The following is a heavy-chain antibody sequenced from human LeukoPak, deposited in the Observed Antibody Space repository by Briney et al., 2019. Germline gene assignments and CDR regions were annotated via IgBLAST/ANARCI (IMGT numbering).Heavy chain of an antibody. J-gene: IGHJ1*01. Sequence: GRFLRLSCAASGFTFSSYGMHWVRQAPGKGLEWVAVIWYDGSNKYYADSVKGRFTISRDNSKNTLYLQMNSLRAEDTAVYYCARDRVSYCSSTSCAVVQHWGQGTLVTVSS. D-gene: IGHD2-2*01. CDR2: IWYDGSNK. CDR3: ARDRVSYCSSTSCAVVQH. CDR1: GFTFSSYG. V-gene: IGHV3-33*01.